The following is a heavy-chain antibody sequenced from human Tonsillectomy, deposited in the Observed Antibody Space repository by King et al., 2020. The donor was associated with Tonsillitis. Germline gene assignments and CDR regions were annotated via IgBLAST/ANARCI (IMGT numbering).Heavy chain of an antibody. CDR3: ARFRDPDACDF. CDR1: GFTFSSYT. D-gene: IGHD2-21*02. J-gene: IGHJ3*01. CDR2: ISYDGSNK. Sequence: VQLVESGGRVVQPGRSLRLSCAASGFTFSSYTMHWVRQAPGKGLEWVAVISYDGSNKYYADSVMGRFTISRDNSNNTLYLQMNSLRAEDAAVFYCARFRDPDACDFWGQGTMVTVSS. V-gene: IGHV3-30*04.